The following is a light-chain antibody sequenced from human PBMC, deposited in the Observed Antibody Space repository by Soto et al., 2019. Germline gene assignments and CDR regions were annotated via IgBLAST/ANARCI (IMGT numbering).Light chain of an antibody. CDR1: SSDVGGYNY. V-gene: IGLV2-11*01. CDR3: CSYAGSYTFV. CDR2: DVS. J-gene: IGLJ1*01. Sequence: QSALTQPRSVSGSPGQSVTISCTGTSSDVGGYNYVSWYQQHPGKAPKLMIYDVSKRPSGVPVRFSGSKSGNTASLTISGLQAEDEADYYCCSYAGSYTFVFGTGTKVTV.